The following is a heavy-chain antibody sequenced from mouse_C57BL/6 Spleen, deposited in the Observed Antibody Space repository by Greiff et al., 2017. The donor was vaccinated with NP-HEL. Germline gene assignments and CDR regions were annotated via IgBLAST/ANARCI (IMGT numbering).Heavy chain of an antibody. Sequence: QVQLQQPGAELVRPGSSVKLSCKASGYTFTSYWMDWVKQRPGQGLEWIGNIYPSDSETHYNQKFKDKATLTVDKSSSTAYMQLSSLTSEDSTVYYCAREVADTFDYWGQGTTLTVSS. CDR2: IYPSDSET. V-gene: IGHV1-61*01. CDR1: GYTFTSYW. D-gene: IGHD1-1*02. J-gene: IGHJ2*01. CDR3: AREVADTFDY.